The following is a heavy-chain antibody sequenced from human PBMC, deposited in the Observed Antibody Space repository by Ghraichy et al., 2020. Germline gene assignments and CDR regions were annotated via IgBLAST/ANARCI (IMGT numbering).Heavy chain of an antibody. Sequence: LSLTCAASGFTFSSYSMNWVRQAPGKGLEWVSSISSSSSYIYYADSVKGRFTISRDNAKNSLYLQMNSLRAEDTAVYYCAREGGGSGSYSNYYYYYGMDVWGQGTTVTVSS. V-gene: IGHV3-21*01. CDR1: GFTFSSYS. CDR3: AREGGGSGSYSNYYYYYGMDV. J-gene: IGHJ6*02. CDR2: ISSSSSYI. D-gene: IGHD3-10*01.